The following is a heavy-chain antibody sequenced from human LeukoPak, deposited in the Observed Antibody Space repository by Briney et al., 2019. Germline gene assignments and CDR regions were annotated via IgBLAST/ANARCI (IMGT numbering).Heavy chain of an antibody. V-gene: IGHV3-7*01. J-gene: IGHJ4*02. CDR3: ARELMVDTVYHFDY. Sequence: GGSLRLSCAASGFTFSTYWMSWVRQALGKGLEWVANIKQDGSENYYVDSVKGRFTISRDDAKNSLYLQMNSLRAEDTAVYYCARELMVDTVYHFDYWGQGTLVTVSS. CDR2: IKQDGSEN. D-gene: IGHD5-18*01. CDR1: GFTFSTYW.